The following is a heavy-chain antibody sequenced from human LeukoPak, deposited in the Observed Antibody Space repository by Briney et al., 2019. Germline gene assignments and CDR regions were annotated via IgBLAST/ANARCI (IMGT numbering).Heavy chain of an antibody. Sequence: PGGSLRLSCAASGFTVSSNYMSWIRQAPGKGLEWVSYISSSGSTIYYADSVKGRFTISRDNAKNSLYLQMNSLRAEDTAVYYCARVLGEWLLLRRVVDYWGQGTLVTVSS. V-gene: IGHV3-11*01. CDR1: GFTVSSNY. J-gene: IGHJ4*02. CDR2: ISSSGSTI. CDR3: ARVLGEWLLLRRVVDY. D-gene: IGHD3-22*01.